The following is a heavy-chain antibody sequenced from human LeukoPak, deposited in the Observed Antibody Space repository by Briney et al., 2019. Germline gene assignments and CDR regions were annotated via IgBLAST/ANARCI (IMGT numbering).Heavy chain of an antibody. D-gene: IGHD3-3*01. J-gene: IGHJ6*02. CDR2: IKSKTDGGTT. Sequence: GGSLRLSCAVSGFTFSKAWMSWVRQAPGKGLEWVGRIKSKTDGGTTDYAAPVKGRFTISRDDSKNTLYLQMNSLKTEDTAVYYCTTEGPVTIFGVVIIRSYGMDVWGQGATVTVSS. V-gene: IGHV3-15*01. CDR1: GFTFSKAW. CDR3: TTEGPVTIFGVVIIRSYGMDV.